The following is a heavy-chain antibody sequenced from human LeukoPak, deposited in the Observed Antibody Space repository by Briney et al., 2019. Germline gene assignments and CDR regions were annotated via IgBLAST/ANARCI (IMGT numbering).Heavy chain of an antibody. CDR2: IYYGGST. CDR1: GDSISSYY. CDR3: ARHYPYGSGSYSPFYFDY. V-gene: IGHV4-59*08. Sequence: SETLSLTCTVSGDSISSYYWSWTRQPPGKGLEWIGHIYYGGSTNYNPSLKSRVTISVDTSKNQFSLKLSAVTAADTGVYYCARHYPYGSGSYSPFYFDYWGQGTLVTVSS. J-gene: IGHJ4*02. D-gene: IGHD3-10*01.